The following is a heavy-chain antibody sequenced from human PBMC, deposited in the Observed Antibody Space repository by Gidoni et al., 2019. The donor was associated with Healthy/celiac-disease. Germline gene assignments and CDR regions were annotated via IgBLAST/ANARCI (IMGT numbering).Heavy chain of an antibody. CDR1: GYSFTSYW. V-gene: IGHV5-51*01. D-gene: IGHD5-18*01. Sequence: EVQLVQSGAEVKKPGASLKISCKGSGYSFTSYWIGWVRQMPGKGLEWMGIIYPGDSDTRYSPSFQGQVTISADKSISTAYLQWSSLKASDTAMYYCARLGSEDPIHTAMVWFDPWGQGTLVTVSS. CDR3: ARLGSEDPIHTAMVWFDP. CDR2: IYPGDSDT. J-gene: IGHJ5*02.